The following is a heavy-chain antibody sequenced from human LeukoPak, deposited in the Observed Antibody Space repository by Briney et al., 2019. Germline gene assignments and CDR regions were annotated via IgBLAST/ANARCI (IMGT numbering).Heavy chain of an antibody. J-gene: IGHJ5*02. D-gene: IGHD2-2*01. Sequence: ASVKLSCKASGYTFTSYYMHWVRQAPGQGLAWMGIINPSGGSTSYAQKFQGRVTMTRDTSTSTVYMELSSLRSEDTAVYYCARDRSSTSCLDPWGQGTLVTVSS. CDR3: ARDRSSTSCLDP. CDR1: GYTFTSYY. V-gene: IGHV1-46*01. CDR2: INPSGGST.